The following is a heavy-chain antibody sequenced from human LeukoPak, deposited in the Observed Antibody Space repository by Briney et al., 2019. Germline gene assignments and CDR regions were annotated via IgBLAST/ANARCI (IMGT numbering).Heavy chain of an antibody. V-gene: IGHV3-30*02. J-gene: IGHJ6*03. CDR1: GFRLTTYG. CDR3: ARVVVGARGGRYYYMDV. CDR2: IPFDGSDE. D-gene: IGHD1-26*01. Sequence: GGSLRLSCEVSGFRLTTYGTHWVRQAPGKGLEWVAYIPFDGSDEYYVDSVKGRFSISRDNSKNTLFLQMNSLRPEDTAVYYCARVVVGARGGRYYYMDVWGKGTTVTVSS.